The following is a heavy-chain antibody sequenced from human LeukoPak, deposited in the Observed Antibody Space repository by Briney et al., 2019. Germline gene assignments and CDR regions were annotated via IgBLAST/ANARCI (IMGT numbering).Heavy chain of an antibody. D-gene: IGHD3-22*01. J-gene: IGHJ4*02. CDR3: ARGDYYDSSGYYFFDY. CDR1: GGTFSSYA. V-gene: IGHV1-69*13. CDR2: IIPIFGTA. Sequence: ASVKVSCKASGGTFSSYAISWVRQAPGQGLEWMGGIIPIFGTANYAQKFQGRVTITADESTSTAYMELSSLRSEDTAVYYCARGDYYDSSGYYFFDYWGQGTLVTVSS.